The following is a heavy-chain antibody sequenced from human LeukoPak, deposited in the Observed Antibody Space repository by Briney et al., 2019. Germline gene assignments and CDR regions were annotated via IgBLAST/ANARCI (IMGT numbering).Heavy chain of an antibody. CDR1: GGSISICF. D-gene: IGHD3-22*01. Sequence: SESLSLTCTVSGGSISICFWNWFRQSPGKGLEWMGYIYYIGSTNYNPSLKSRLTISVDTSKNQFFLKLTSVTAADTAVDYCARSGVIDSCAYNYVDHWGQGTLVTVSS. J-gene: IGHJ4*02. CDR3: ARSGVIDSCAYNYVDH. CDR2: IYYIGST. V-gene: IGHV4-59*01.